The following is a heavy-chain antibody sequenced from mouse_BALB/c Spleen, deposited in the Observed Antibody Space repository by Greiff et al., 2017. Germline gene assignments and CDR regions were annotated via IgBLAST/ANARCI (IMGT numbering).Heavy chain of an antibody. Sequence: VQLVESGPDLVAPSQSLSITCTVSGFSLTSYGVHWVRQPPGKGLEWLVVIWSDGSTTYNSALKSRLSISKDNSKSQVFLKMNSLQTDDTAMYYCARHSPNWEGYAMDYWGQGTSVTVSS. CDR2: IWSDGST. V-gene: IGHV2-6-2*01. CDR1: GFSLTSYG. D-gene: IGHD4-1*01. J-gene: IGHJ4*01. CDR3: ARHSPNWEGYAMDY.